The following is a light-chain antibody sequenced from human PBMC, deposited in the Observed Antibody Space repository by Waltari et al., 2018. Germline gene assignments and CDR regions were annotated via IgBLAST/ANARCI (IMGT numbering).Light chain of an antibody. Sequence: DIQMTQSPSTLSASVGDRVTITCRASQSISTWLAWYQQKPGKAPKLLIYKASSLQSGVPSRFSGSGSGTEFALTISSLQPDDFATSYCQQYNSYSYIFGQGTKLEI. CDR3: QQYNSYSYI. CDR1: QSISTW. CDR2: KAS. V-gene: IGKV1-5*03. J-gene: IGKJ2*01.